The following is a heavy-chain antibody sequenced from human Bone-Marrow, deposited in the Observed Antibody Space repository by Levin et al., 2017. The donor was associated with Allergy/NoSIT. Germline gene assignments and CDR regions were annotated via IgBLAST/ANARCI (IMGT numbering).Heavy chain of an antibody. D-gene: IGHD3-3*01. V-gene: IGHV3-30-3*01. J-gene: IGHJ4*02. CDR2: ISYDGSNK. CDR1: GFTFSSYA. Sequence: QSGGSLRLSCAASGFTFSSYAMHWVRQAPGKGLEWVAVISYDGSNKYYADSVKGRFTISRDNSKNTLYLQMNSLRAEDTAVYYCASRDYDFWSGYYHYWGQGTLVTVSS. CDR3: ASRDYDFWSGYYHY.